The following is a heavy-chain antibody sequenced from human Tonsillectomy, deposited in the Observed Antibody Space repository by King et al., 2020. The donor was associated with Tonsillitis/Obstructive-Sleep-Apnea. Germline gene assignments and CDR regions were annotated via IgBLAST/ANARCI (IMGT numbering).Heavy chain of an antibody. J-gene: IGHJ3*02. CDR3: AKASYGDYVIDAFNI. Sequence: VQLVESGGGLVQPGGSLRLSCAASGFTFSSYAMSWVRQAPGKGLEWVSVISGSGGTTYYADSVKGRFTISRDNSKNTLYLQMNSLRAEDTAVYYCAKASYGDYVIDAFNIWGQGTMVTVAS. D-gene: IGHD4-17*01. CDR1: GFTFSSYA. CDR2: ISGSGGTT. V-gene: IGHV3-23*04.